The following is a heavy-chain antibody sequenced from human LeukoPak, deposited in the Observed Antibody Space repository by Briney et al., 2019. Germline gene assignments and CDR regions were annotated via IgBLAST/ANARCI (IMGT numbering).Heavy chain of an antibody. Sequence: SRPTLVKPTQTLTLTCTFSGFSLSTSGVGGGWIRQPPGKALEWLPLIYWNDGKRYSPSLKSRLTITKDTSKNQVVLTMTIMDPVDTASYYGATHYSLSLFDYWGQGTLVTVSS. CDR1: GFSLSTSGVG. J-gene: IGHJ4*02. D-gene: IGHD3-10*01. CDR2: IYWNDGK. CDR3: ATHYSLSLFDY. V-gene: IGHV2-5*01.